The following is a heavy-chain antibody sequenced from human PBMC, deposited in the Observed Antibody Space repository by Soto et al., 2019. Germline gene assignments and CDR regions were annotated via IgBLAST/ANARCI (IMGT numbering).Heavy chain of an antibody. CDR3: AKGLDYGDYVNWFDP. Sequence: EVQLLESGGGLVQPGGSLRLSCAASGFTFSSYAMSWVRQAPGKVLEWVSAISGSGGSTYYADSVKGRFTISRDNSKNTLYLQMNSLRAEDTAVYYCAKGLDYGDYVNWFDPWGQGTLVTVSS. CDR1: GFTFSSYA. D-gene: IGHD4-17*01. J-gene: IGHJ5*02. V-gene: IGHV3-23*01. CDR2: ISGSGGST.